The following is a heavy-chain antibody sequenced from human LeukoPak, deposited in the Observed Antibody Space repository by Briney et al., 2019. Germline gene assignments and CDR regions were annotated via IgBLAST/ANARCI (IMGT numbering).Heavy chain of an antibody. D-gene: IGHD6-6*01. J-gene: IGHJ6*03. Sequence: ASVKVSCKASGGTFSSYAISWVRQAPGQGLEWMGGIIPIFGTANYAQKFQGRVTITTDESTSTAYMELSSLRSEDTAVYYCATFIAARPFPGYMDVWGKGTTVTVSS. CDR1: GGTFSSYA. CDR2: IIPIFGTA. V-gene: IGHV1-69*05. CDR3: ATFIAARPFPGYMDV.